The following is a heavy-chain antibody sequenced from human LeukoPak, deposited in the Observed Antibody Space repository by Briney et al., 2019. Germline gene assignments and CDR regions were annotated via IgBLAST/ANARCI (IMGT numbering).Heavy chain of an antibody. V-gene: IGHV3-7*01. Sequence: PGGSLRLSCVASGFTFSRYWMNWVRQAPGKGLEWVANINQDGSEKNYVDSVKGRFTISRDNAKNSLYLQMNSLRAEDTAVYYFASDYDSGYWGQGTLVTVSS. CDR3: ASDYDSGY. CDR2: INQDGSEK. CDR1: GFTFSRYW. J-gene: IGHJ4*02. D-gene: IGHD5-12*01.